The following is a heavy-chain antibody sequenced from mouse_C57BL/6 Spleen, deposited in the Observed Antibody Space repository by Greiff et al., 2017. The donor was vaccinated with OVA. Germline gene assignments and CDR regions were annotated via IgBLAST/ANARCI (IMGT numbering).Heavy chain of an antibody. CDR3: ARRTTAVGGYYFDY. Sequence: VQLQQSGAELVRPGTSVKMSCKASGYTFTNYWIGWAKQRPGHGLEWIGDIYPGGGYTNYNEKFKGKATLTADKSSSTAYMQFSSLTSEDSAIYYCARRTTAVGGYYFDYWDQGTTLTVSS. CDR2: IYPGGGYT. CDR1: GYTFTNYW. J-gene: IGHJ2*01. D-gene: IGHD1-1*01. V-gene: IGHV1-63*01.